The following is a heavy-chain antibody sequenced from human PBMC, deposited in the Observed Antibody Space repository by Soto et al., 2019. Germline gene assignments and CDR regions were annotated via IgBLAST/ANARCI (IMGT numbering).Heavy chain of an antibody. V-gene: IGHV3-21*01. D-gene: IGHD3-3*01. Sequence: GGSLRLSCAASGFTFSSYSMNWVRQAPGKGLEWVSSISSSSYIYYADSVKGRFTISRDNAKNSLYLQMNSLRAEDTAVYYCERVGRRGYQVKYYYYGMDVWGQGTTVTVS. CDR1: GFTFSSYS. CDR2: ISSSSYI. CDR3: ERVGRRGYQVKYYYYGMDV. J-gene: IGHJ6*02.